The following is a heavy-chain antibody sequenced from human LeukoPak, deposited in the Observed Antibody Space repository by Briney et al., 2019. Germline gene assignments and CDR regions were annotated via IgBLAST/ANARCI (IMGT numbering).Heavy chain of an antibody. CDR3: ARLETTVVTHFDY. Sequence: SETLSLTCTVSGGSISSYYWSWIRQPPGKGLEWIGYIYYSGSTNYNPSPKSRVTISVDTSKNQFSLKLSSVTAADTAVYYCARLETTVVTHFDYWGQGTLVTVSS. J-gene: IGHJ4*02. D-gene: IGHD4-23*01. CDR1: GGSISSYY. CDR2: IYYSGST. V-gene: IGHV4-59*01.